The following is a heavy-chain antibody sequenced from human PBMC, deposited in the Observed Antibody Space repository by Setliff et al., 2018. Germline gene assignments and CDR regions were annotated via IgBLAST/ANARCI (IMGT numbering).Heavy chain of an antibody. D-gene: IGHD3-10*01. V-gene: IGHV1-24*01. CDR3: AKNGFGVVALGVNNWFDP. Sequence: ASVKVSCKASGYTLTELSMHWVRQAPGKGLEWMGGFDPEDGETIYAQKFQGRVTMTEDTSTDTAYMELNSLRAEDTAVYYCAKNGFGVVALGVNNWFDPWGQGTLVTVSS. J-gene: IGHJ5*02. CDR2: FDPEDGET. CDR1: GYTLTELS.